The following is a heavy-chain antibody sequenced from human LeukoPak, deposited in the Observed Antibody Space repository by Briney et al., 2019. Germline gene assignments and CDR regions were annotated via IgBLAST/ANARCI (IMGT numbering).Heavy chain of an antibody. CDR2: ISSSSSTI. D-gene: IGHD3-10*01. J-gene: IGHJ4*02. CDR3: ASAITMVRGRRGYFDY. Sequence: PGGSLRLSCAASGFTFSSYSMNWVRQAPGKGLEWVSYISSSSSTIYYADSVKGRFTISRDNAKNSLYLQMNSLRAEDTAVYYCASAITMVRGRRGYFDYWGQGTLVTVSS. CDR1: GFTFSSYS. V-gene: IGHV3-48*04.